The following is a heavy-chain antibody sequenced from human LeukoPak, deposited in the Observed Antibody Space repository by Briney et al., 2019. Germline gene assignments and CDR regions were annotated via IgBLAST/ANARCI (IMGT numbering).Heavy chain of an antibody. D-gene: IGHD5-18*01. Sequence: WETLSLTCAVYGGSFSGYYWSWIRQPPGKGLDWIGEINHSGSTNYNPSLKSRVTISVDTSKNQFSLKLSSVTAADTAVYYCARARRGYNYRGNWFDPWGQGTLVTVSS. J-gene: IGHJ5*02. CDR3: ARARRGYNYRGNWFDP. CDR2: INHSGST. V-gene: IGHV4-34*01. CDR1: GGSFSGYY.